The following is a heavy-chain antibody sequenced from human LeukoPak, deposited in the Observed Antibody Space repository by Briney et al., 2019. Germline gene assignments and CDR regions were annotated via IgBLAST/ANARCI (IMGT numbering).Heavy chain of an antibody. V-gene: IGHV4-39*01. CDR2: IYYSGST. J-gene: IGHJ5*02. CDR1: GGSISSSSYY. Sequence: PSETLSLTCTVSGGSISSSSYYWGWIRPPPGNGLEWIGSIYYSGSTYSNPSLKSLVTISVDTSRNQFSLKLSSVTAADTAVYYCARHQSSSPDNWFDPWGQGTLVTVSS. D-gene: IGHD6-6*01. CDR3: ARHQSSSPDNWFDP.